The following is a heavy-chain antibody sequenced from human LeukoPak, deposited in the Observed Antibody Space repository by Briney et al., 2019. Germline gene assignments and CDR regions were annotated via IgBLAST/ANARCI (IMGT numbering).Heavy chain of an antibody. CDR1: GFIFSSYW. J-gene: IGHJ4*02. Sequence: GGSLRLSCAASGFIFSSYWMHWVRQAPGKGLVWVSRISIDGSSRSYADSVKGRFSVSRDNAKNTVYLQMNSLRVEDTAVSYCASGTYAPGDYWGQGTLVSVSS. D-gene: IGHD2-8*01. CDR2: ISIDGSSR. V-gene: IGHV3-74*01. CDR3: ASGTYAPGDY.